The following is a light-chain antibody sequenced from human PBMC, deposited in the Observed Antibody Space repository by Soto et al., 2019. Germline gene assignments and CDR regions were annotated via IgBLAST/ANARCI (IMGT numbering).Light chain of an antibody. J-gene: IGLJ2*01. CDR3: SSYTSSSTPVV. V-gene: IGLV2-14*01. CDR2: DVS. CDR1: SSDVGGYNY. Sequence: QSALTQPASVSGSPGQSITISCTGTSSDVGGYNYVSWYQQHPGTAPKLMIYDVSNRPSGVSNRFSGSKSGNTASLTISGLQAEDDADYYCSSYTSSSTPVVFGGGTKVTVL.